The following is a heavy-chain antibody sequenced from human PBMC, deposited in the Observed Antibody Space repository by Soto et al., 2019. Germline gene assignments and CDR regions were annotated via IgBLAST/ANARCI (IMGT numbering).Heavy chain of an antibody. Sequence: EVQLVESGGGLVKSGGSLRLSCAASGFTFTNAWMNWVRQAPGKGLESIGRIKSKTDGGTTDYTAPVKGRFIISRDDSKNTLFLQMSSLQIADTAVYYCVTDRLVWGQGTLVTVFS. CDR2: IKSKTDGGTT. CDR1: GFTFTNAW. CDR3: VTDRLV. D-gene: IGHD2-2*01. J-gene: IGHJ4*02. V-gene: IGHV3-15*01.